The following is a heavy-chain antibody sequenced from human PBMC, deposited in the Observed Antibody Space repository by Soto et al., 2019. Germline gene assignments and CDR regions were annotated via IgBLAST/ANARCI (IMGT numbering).Heavy chain of an antibody. D-gene: IGHD3-22*01. V-gene: IGHV4-31*03. CDR3: ARGPHYYDSSGLIFDY. CDR2: IYYSGST. J-gene: IGHJ4*02. CDR1: GGSISSGGYY. Sequence: SETLSLTCTVSGGSISSGGYYWRWIRQHPGKGLEWIGYIYYSGSTYYNPSLKSRVTISVDTSKNQFSLKLSSVTAADTAVYYCARGPHYYDSSGLIFDYWGQGTLVTVSS.